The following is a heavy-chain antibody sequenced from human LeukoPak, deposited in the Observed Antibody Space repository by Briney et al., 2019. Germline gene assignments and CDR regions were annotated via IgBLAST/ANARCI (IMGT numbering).Heavy chain of an antibody. V-gene: IGHV3-48*01. CDR1: GFTFSAYS. CDR2: IGSSSSPI. J-gene: IGHJ4*02. Sequence: GGPLRLSCAASGFTFSAYSMNWVRQAPEKGLEWVSYIGSSSSPIYYADSVKGRFTISRDNAKDSLYLQMDSLRAEDTAVYYCARNQAYSFDYWGQGTLVTVSS. CDR3: ARNQAYSFDY. D-gene: IGHD4-11*01.